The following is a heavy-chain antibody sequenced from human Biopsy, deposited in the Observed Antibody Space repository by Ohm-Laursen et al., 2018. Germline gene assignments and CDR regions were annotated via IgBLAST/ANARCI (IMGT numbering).Heavy chain of an antibody. Sequence: GSLRLSCAASTFTFSSDSVNWVRQAPGKGLEWVSYINSDASYIYYGVSVRGRLTISRDNAKNSVYLQMNSLRVEDTAVYYCARDDGFYARTSGMDVWGQGTTVTVSS. J-gene: IGHJ6*02. CDR3: ARDDGFYARTSGMDV. CDR1: TFTFSSDS. V-gene: IGHV3-21*01. D-gene: IGHD2-8*01. CDR2: INSDASYI.